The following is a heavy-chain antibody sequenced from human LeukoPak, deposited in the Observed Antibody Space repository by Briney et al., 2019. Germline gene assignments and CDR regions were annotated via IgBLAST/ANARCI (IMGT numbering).Heavy chain of an antibody. CDR3: TRDLGGATWGEWNY. D-gene: IGHD1-26*01. CDR1: GFTFSNYW. CDR2: ISSDGSGT. V-gene: IGHV3-74*01. Sequence: QHGGSLRLSCAASGFTFSNYWMHWVRQAPGKGLVWVSRISSDGSGTNYADSVKGRFTISRDNAKNILYLQMNSLRVEDTAVYYCTRDLGGATWGEWNYWGQGTLVTVSS. J-gene: IGHJ4*02.